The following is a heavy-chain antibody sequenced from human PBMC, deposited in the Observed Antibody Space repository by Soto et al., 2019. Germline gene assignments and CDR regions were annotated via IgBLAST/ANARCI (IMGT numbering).Heavy chain of an antibody. CDR1: GGSISSSSYY. J-gene: IGHJ4*02. V-gene: IGHV4-39*01. CDR2: IYYSGST. CDR3: ASGGYYYDSSGSFDY. D-gene: IGHD3-22*01. Sequence: SETLSLTCTVSGGSISSSSYYWGWIRQPPGKGLEWIGSIYYSGSTYYNPSLKSRVTISVDTSKNQISLKLSSVTAADTAVYYCASGGYYYDSSGSFDYWGQGTLVTVSS.